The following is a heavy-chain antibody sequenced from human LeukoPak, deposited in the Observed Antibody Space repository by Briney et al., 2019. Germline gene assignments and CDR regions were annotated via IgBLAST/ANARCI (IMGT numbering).Heavy chain of an antibody. Sequence: GGSLRLSCAGSGFTFSNYRMTWVRQAPGKGLEWVANVKQDESEKHYVDSVKGRFTISRDNAKSSLYLRMDSLRVEDTAVYYCARDRDYHDDRTDYYYDAFDIWGQGTMVTVSS. V-gene: IGHV3-7*01. CDR2: VKQDESEK. D-gene: IGHD3-22*01. J-gene: IGHJ3*02. CDR1: GFTFSNYR. CDR3: ARDRDYHDDRTDYYYDAFDI.